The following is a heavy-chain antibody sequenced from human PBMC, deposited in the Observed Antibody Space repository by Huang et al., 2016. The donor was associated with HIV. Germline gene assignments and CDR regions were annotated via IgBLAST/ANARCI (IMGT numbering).Heavy chain of an antibody. D-gene: IGHD2-15*01. J-gene: IGHJ4*02. Sequence: QVHLVESGGGVVQPGGSLRLSCAASGFKLSGFGLHWVRQAQGKGLEWGAVISYDGRSQFYTDSVKGRFTISRDNSDNTLSLQMKGLRPDDTAVYYCAKESRWFSDFDHWGQGVLVSVSS. CDR1: GFKLSGFG. CDR2: ISYDGRSQ. V-gene: IGHV3-30*18. CDR3: AKESRWFSDFDH.